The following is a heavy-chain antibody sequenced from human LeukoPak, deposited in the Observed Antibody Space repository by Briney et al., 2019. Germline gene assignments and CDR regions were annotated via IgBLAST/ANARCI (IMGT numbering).Heavy chain of an antibody. V-gene: IGHV4-34*01. J-gene: IGHJ3*02. CDR3: ARGRSGRILYLRSSTLPGDAFDI. CDR2: INHSGST. CDR1: GGSFSGYY. D-gene: IGHD2-15*01. Sequence: SETLSLTCAVYGGSFSGYYWSWIRQPPGKGLEWIGEINHSGSTNYNPSLKSRVTISVDTSKNQFSLKLSSVTAADTAVYYCARGRSGRILYLRSSTLPGDAFDIWGQGTMVTVSS.